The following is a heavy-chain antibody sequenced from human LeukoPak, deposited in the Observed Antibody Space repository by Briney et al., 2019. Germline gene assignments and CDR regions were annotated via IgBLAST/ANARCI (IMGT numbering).Heavy chain of an antibody. J-gene: IGHJ4*02. CDR2: INPGGSSI. CDR3: ARSNQADDY. Sequence: GGSLRLSCADSGFTFSSYWMQWVRQVPGKGLVWVARINPGGSSITYADSVKGRFTISRDNAKNTLYLQMDSLRAEDTGVYYCARSNQADDYWGQGTLVTVSS. V-gene: IGHV3-74*01. CDR1: GFTFSSYW. D-gene: IGHD1-14*01.